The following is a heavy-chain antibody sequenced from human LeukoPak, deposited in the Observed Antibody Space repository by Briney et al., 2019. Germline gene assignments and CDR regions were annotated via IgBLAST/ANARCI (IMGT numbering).Heavy chain of an antibody. J-gene: IGHJ4*02. D-gene: IGHD3-3*01. CDR2: IYNSGST. V-gene: IGHV4-4*07. CDR1: GGSISSYF. CDR3: ARVGRSVEFDY. Sequence: PSETLSLTCTVYGGSISSYFWSWIRQPAGKGLEWIGRIYNSGSTNYNPSLKSRVTMSVDTSKNQFSLKLSSVTAADTAVYYCARVGRSVEFDYWGQGTLVTVSS.